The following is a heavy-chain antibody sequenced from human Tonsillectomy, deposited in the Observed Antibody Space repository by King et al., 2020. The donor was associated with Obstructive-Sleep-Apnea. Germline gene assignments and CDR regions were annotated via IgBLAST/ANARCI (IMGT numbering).Heavy chain of an antibody. CDR1: GASIRSSGYY. CDR3: ARRLSVHYSDTNGHVDS. Sequence: QLQESGPGLVKPSETLSLTCPVSGASIRSSGYYWDWIRQPPGKGLEWIGAIFYTGRTYYNPSLKTRVTISVDTSKNQFSLKLNSVTAADTAVYYCARRLSVHYSDTNGHVDSWGQGTLVTVSS. V-gene: IGHV4-39*07. J-gene: IGHJ4*02. D-gene: IGHD3-22*01. CDR2: IFYTGRT.